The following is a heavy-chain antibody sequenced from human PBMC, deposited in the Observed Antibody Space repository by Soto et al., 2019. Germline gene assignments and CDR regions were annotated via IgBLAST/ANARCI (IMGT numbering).Heavy chain of an antibody. J-gene: IGHJ4*02. Sequence: GGSLRVSCAAAGLTFRSYARSWVRQDPGKGLEWVSAISGSGGSTYYADSVKGRFTISRDNSKNTLYLQMNSLRAEDTAVYYCAKGSPGRSDWQFDYWGQGTLVTVSS. V-gene: IGHV3-23*01. D-gene: IGHD2-21*02. CDR3: AKGSPGRSDWQFDY. CDR1: GLTFRSYA. CDR2: ISGSGGST.